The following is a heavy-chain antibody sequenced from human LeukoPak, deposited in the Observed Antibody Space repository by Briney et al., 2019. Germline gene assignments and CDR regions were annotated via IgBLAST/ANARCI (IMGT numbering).Heavy chain of an antibody. V-gene: IGHV3-74*01. D-gene: IGHD6-6*01. CDR2: IDSDGSST. J-gene: IGHJ4*02. Sequence: GGSLRFSCAASGFTFSSYWMHWVRQTPGKGLVWVSRIDSDGSSTTYADSVKGRFAMSRDNAKNTLYLQMNSLRAEDTAVYYCARGDSSSSFDYWGQGTLVTVSS. CDR3: ARGDSSSSFDY. CDR1: GFTFSSYW.